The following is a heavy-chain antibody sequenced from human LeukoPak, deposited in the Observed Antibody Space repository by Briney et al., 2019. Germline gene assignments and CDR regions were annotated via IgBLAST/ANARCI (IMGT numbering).Heavy chain of an antibody. CDR1: GYTFTSYA. CDR2: INAGNGNT. V-gene: IGHV1-3*01. J-gene: IGHJ6*04. D-gene: IGHD5-12*01. Sequence: ASVKVSCKASGYTFTSYAMHWVRQAPGQRLEWMGWINAGNGNTKYSQKFQGRVTITRDTSASTAYMELSSLRSEDTAVYYCASATIVATDYGMDVWGKGPTVTVSS. CDR3: ASATIVATDYGMDV.